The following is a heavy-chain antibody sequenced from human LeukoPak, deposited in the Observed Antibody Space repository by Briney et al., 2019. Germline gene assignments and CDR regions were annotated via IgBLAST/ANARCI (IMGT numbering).Heavy chain of an antibody. CDR3: HTQPAVPDESNSSSWYGTGAFDI. J-gene: IGHJ3*02. D-gene: IGHD6-13*01. CDR1: GFTLSHAW. Sequence: GGSLRLSCAASGFTLSHAWMTWVRQAPGKGLEWVGRIKSKTDGGTTDYAAPVKGRFTISRDDSKNMLCLQMSSLKTEDTALYYCHTQPAVPDESNSSSWYGTGAFDIWGQGTMVTVSS. V-gene: IGHV3-15*01. CDR2: IKSKTDGGTT.